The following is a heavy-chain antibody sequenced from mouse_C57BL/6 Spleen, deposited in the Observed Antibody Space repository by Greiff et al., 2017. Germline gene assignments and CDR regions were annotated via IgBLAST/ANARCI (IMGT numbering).Heavy chain of an antibody. D-gene: IGHD2-3*01. CDR2: ISSGGSYT. V-gene: IGHV5-6*01. CDR1: GFTFTSYG. J-gene: IGHJ4*01. Sequence: EVQLVESGRDLVKPGGSLRLSCAASGFTFTSYGMSWVRQTPDKRLEWVATISSGGSYTYYPDRVKGRFTIPSDNTNNTLYLQMSRLKSEDTAMYYCARQSYDGDYYAMHYWGSGTSETASS. CDR3: ARQSYDGDYYAMHY.